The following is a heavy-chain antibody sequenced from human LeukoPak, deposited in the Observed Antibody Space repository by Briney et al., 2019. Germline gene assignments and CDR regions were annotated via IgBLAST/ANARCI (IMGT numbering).Heavy chain of an antibody. CDR2: ISYDGSNK. D-gene: IGHD1-26*01. CDR1: GFTFSSYG. CDR3: AKDGGATGAYYFDY. V-gene: IGHV3-30*18. J-gene: IGHJ4*02. Sequence: GGSLRLSCAASGFTFSSYGMHWVRQAPGKGLEWVAVISYDGSNKYYADSVKGRFTISRDNSKNTLYLQMNSLRAEDTAVYYCAKDGGATGAYYFDYWGQGTLVTVSS.